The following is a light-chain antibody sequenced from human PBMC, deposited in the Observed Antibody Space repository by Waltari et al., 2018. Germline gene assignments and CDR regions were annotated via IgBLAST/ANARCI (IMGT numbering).Light chain of an antibody. CDR3: QQYYSTPLT. J-gene: IGKJ4*01. CDR2: WAS. Sequence: DIVMTQSPDSLAVSLGARATINCKSSQSLLYSSNNKNSLAWYQQKPGQPPKLLIYWASSRESGVPDRFSASVSGTDFTLTISSLQAEDVAVYYCQQYYSTPLTFGGGTKVEIK. V-gene: IGKV4-1*01. CDR1: QSLLYSSNNKNS.